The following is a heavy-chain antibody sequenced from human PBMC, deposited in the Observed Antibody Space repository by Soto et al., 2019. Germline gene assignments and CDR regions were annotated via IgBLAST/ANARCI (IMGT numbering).Heavy chain of an antibody. CDR3: ARTLLWFGEFWFDY. Sequence: PSETLSLTCTVSGGSISSSSYYWGWIRQPPGKGLEWIGSIYYSGSTYYNPSLKSRVTISVDTSKNQFSLKLSSVTAADTAVYYCARTLLWFGEFWFDYWGQGTLVTVSS. J-gene: IGHJ4*02. V-gene: IGHV4-39*01. CDR1: GGSISSSSYY. D-gene: IGHD3-10*01. CDR2: IYYSGST.